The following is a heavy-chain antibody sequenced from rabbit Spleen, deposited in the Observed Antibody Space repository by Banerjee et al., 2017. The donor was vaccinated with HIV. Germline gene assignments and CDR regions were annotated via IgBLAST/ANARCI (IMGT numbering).Heavy chain of an antibody. D-gene: IGHD4-1*01. Sequence: QSLEESGGDLVKPGTSLTLTCKASGLDLSSRYWICWVRQAPGKGLEWIGYIDPVFGSAYYASWVNGRFTISSHNAQKMLYLQLNSLTAADTATYFCARGGGWWGPGTLVTVS. CDR3: ARGGGW. J-gene: IGHJ6*01. CDR2: IDPVFGSA. V-gene: IGHV1S7*01. CDR1: GLDLSSRYW.